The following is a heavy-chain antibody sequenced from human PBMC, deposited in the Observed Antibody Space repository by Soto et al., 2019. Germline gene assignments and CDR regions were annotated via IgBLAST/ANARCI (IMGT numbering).Heavy chain of an antibody. CDR2: IIPIFGTA. V-gene: IGHV1-69*01. D-gene: IGHD2-2*01. Sequence: QVQLVQSGAEVKKPVSSVKVSCKASGGTFSSYAISWVRQAPGQGLEWMGGIIPIFGTANYAQKCQGRVTITADESTSTAYMELSSLRSEDTAVYYCAAGPLGGSSTYYYGMAVWGQGTTVTVSS. CDR3: AAGPLGGSSTYYYGMAV. CDR1: GGTFSSYA. J-gene: IGHJ6*02.